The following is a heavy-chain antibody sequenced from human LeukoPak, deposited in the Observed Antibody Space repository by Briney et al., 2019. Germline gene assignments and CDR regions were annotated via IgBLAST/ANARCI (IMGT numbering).Heavy chain of an antibody. CDR2: INPNSGGT. CDR3: ARGDTWIQSYRYYGMDV. D-gene: IGHD5-18*01. CDR1: GYTFTGYY. Sequence: VASVKVSCKASGYTFTGYYMHWVRQAPGQGLEWMGWINPNSGGTNYAQKFQGRVTMTRNTSISTAYMELSGLRSEDTAVYYCARGDTWIQSYRYYGMDVWGQGTTVTVSS. J-gene: IGHJ6*02. V-gene: IGHV1-2*02.